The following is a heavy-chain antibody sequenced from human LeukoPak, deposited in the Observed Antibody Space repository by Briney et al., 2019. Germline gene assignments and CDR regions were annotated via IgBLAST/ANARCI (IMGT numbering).Heavy chain of an antibody. V-gene: IGHV4-39*07. CDR2: IYYSGST. CDR1: GGSISSSSYY. D-gene: IGHD4-17*01. CDR3: ARATVIPYYFDY. J-gene: IGHJ4*02. Sequence: IPSETLSLTCTVSGGSISSSSYYWGWIRQPPGKGLEWIGSIYYSGSTYYNPSLKSRVTISVDTSKNQFSLKLSSVTVADTAVYYCARATVIPYYFDYWGQGTLVTVSS.